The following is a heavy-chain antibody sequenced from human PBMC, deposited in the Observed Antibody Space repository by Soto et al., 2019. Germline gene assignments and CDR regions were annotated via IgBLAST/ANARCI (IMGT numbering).Heavy chain of an antibody. CDR1: GYTLTELS. Sequence: ASVKVSCKVSGYTLTELSIHWVRQAPGEGLEWMGGFDLENGETIYAQRFQGRVTMTEESSADTPYMELSSLRSEDTAVYYCALEVRRSNKFDHWGQGAMVTGSS. D-gene: IGHD3-10*01. CDR2: FDLENGET. V-gene: IGHV1-24*01. J-gene: IGHJ4*02. CDR3: ALEVRRSNKFDH.